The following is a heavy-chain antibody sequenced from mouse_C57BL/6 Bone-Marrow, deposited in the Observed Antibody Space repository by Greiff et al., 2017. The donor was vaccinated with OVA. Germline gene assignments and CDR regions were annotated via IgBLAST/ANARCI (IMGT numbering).Heavy chain of an antibody. D-gene: IGHD1-1*01. Sequence: EVKVEESGGGLVQPGGSLSLSCAASGFTFTDYYMSWVRQPPGKALEWLGFIRNKANGYTTEYSASVKGRFTISRDNSQSILYLQMNALRAEDSATYDCARYILFTTVVAPYFDYWGQGTTLTVSS. CDR2: IRNKANGYTT. CDR1: GFTFTDYY. V-gene: IGHV7-3*01. CDR3: ARYILFTTVVAPYFDY. J-gene: IGHJ2*01.